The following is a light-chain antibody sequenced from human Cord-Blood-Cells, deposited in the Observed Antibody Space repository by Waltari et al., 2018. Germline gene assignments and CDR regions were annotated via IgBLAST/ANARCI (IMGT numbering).Light chain of an antibody. Sequence: QSALTQPASVSGSPGQSITISCTGTSSDVGGYTYVSWYQQPPGKAPKLMIYDVSNRPSGVSNRFSGSKSGNTASLTISGLQAEDEADYYCSSYTSSNPYVFGTGTKVTVL. V-gene: IGLV2-14*03. CDR3: SSYTSSNPYV. CDR1: SSDVGGYTY. CDR2: DVS. J-gene: IGLJ1*01.